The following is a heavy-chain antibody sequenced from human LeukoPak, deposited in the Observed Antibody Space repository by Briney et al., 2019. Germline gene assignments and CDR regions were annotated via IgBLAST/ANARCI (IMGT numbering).Heavy chain of an antibody. V-gene: IGHV1-18*01. CDR2: ISAYNGNT. Sequence: ASVKVSCKASGYTFTSYGISWVRQAPGQGLEWMGWISAYNGNTSYAQKLQGRVTMTTDTSTSTAYMELRSLRSDDTTVYYCARVRGAIVVVPAAASDYWGQGTLVTVSS. CDR1: GYTFTSYG. CDR3: ARVRGAIVVVPAAASDY. J-gene: IGHJ4*02. D-gene: IGHD2-2*01.